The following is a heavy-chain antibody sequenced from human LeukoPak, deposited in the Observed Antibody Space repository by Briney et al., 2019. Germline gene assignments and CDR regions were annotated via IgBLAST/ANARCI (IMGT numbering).Heavy chain of an antibody. CDR2: ISGSGGST. CDR1: GFTFSSYA. Sequence: PGGSLRLSCAASGFTFSSYAMSWVRQAPGKGLEWVSAISGSGGSTYYADSVRGRFTISRDNSKNTLDLQMNSLRADDTAVYELXXXXXXXLRLKYYFDYWGQGTLVTVSS. V-gene: IGHV3-23*01. D-gene: IGHD4-11*01. CDR3: XXXXXXXLRLKYYFDY. J-gene: IGHJ4*02.